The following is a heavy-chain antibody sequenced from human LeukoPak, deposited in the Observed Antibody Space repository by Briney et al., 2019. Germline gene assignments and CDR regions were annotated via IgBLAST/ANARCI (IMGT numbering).Heavy chain of an antibody. Sequence: GGSLRLSCAASGFTFSSYAMSWVRQAPGKGLEWVSSIVGCGGGAYYADSVKGRFTISRDNSKNTLYLQMNSLRAEDTAVYYCANPTGGYSYLDAFDIWGQGTTVTVSS. J-gene: IGHJ3*02. V-gene: IGHV3-23*01. CDR1: GFTFSSYA. CDR2: IVGCGGGA. D-gene: IGHD5-18*01. CDR3: ANPTGGYSYLDAFDI.